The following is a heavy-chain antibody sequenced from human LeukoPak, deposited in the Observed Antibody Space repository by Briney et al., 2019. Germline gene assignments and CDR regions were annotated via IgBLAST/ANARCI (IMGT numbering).Heavy chain of an antibody. V-gene: IGHV4-4*07. CDR1: GGSISSYY. CDR3: ARTGPMVRGVIISAFDI. J-gene: IGHJ3*02. D-gene: IGHD3-10*01. Sequence: SSETLSLTCTDSGGSISSYYWSWIRQPAGKGLEWIGRIYTSGSTNYNPSLKSRVTMSVDTSKNQFSLKLSSVTAADTAVYYCARTGPMVRGVIISAFDIWGQGTMVTVSS. CDR2: IYTSGST.